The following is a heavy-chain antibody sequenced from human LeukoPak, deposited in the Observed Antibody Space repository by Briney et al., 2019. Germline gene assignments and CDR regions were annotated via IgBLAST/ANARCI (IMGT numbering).Heavy chain of an antibody. J-gene: IGHJ6*03. CDR2: IYSGGST. V-gene: IGHV3-53*01. CDR3: AFQGYTMFGVVRGDYYMDV. Sequence: GGSLRLSCAASGFTLSHYYMGWIRQAPGKGLEWVSVIYSGGSTYYADSVKGRFTISRDNSKNTLYLQMNSLRAEDTAVYYCAFQGYTMFGVVRGDYYMDVWGKGTTVTVSS. D-gene: IGHD3-3*01. CDR1: GFTLSHYY.